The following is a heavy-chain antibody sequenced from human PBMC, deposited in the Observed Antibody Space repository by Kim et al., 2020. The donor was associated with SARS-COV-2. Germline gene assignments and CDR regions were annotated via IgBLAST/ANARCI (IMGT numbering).Heavy chain of an antibody. CDR3: AKDSFGYYGSGKFPY. J-gene: IGHJ4*02. Sequence: DSVKGRFTISRDNSKNTLYLQMNSLRAEDTAVYYCAKDSFGYYGSGKFPYWGQGTLVTVSS. D-gene: IGHD3-10*01. V-gene: IGHV3-23*01.